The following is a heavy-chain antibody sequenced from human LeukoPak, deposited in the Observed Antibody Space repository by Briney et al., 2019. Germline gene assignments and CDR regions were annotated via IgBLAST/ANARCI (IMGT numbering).Heavy chain of an antibody. D-gene: IGHD3-22*01. V-gene: IGHV4-34*01. CDR1: RGSSCAYL. Sequence: SETLSLTCAVFRGSSCAYLWCWISEPPGKGLRWIGELNHSVSTNYNTSLQSRVTISVDTSKTQFSLKLSSGTAADTAVYYCARVLVWRGYYYDSSGYLYWGQGTLVTVSS. CDR2: LNHSVST. J-gene: IGHJ4*03. CDR3: ARVLVWRGYYYDSSGYLY.